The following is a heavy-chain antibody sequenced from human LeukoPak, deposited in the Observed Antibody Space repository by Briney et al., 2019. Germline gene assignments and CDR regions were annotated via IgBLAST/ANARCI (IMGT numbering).Heavy chain of an antibody. CDR1: GFSFDDYA. V-gene: IGHV3-9*01. D-gene: IGHD6-19*01. CDR3: VKEMYSSGWSFDY. CDR2: LSGNSGSI. J-gene: IGHJ4*02. Sequence: GWSLRLSCAASGFSFDDYAMHWVRQVPGKGLDWVSGLSGNSGSIGYADSVKGRFTISRDNAKNSLYLQMNSLRAEDTALYYCVKEMYSSGWSFDYWGQGTLVTVTS.